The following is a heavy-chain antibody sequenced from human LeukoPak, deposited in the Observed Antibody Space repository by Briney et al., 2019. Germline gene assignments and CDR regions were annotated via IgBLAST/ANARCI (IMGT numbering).Heavy chain of an antibody. CDR1: GFTFSSYE. CDR3: ARDQTVDSRGYYYYYGMDV. Sequence: PGGSLRLSCAASGFTFSSYEMNWVRQAPGKGLEWVSYISSSGSTIYYADSVKGRFTISRDNAKNSLYLQMNSPRAEDTAVYYCARDQTVDSRGYYYYYGMDVWGQGTTVTVSS. V-gene: IGHV3-48*03. CDR2: ISSSGSTI. J-gene: IGHJ6*02. D-gene: IGHD5-12*01.